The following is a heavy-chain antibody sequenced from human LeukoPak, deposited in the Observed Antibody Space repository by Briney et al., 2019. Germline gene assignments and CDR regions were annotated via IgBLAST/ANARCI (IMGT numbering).Heavy chain of an antibody. CDR1: SGSITSNTNY. V-gene: IGHV4-39*07. CDR2: MYYSGST. Sequence: SETLSLTCTVSSGSITSNTNYWGWIRQPPGKGLEWIGSMYYSGSTYYNPSLKSRLTISVDTSKNQFSLKLSSVTAADTAVYYCASYCGGDCFYFDYWGQGTLVTVSS. CDR3: ASYCGGDCFYFDY. J-gene: IGHJ4*02. D-gene: IGHD2-21*02.